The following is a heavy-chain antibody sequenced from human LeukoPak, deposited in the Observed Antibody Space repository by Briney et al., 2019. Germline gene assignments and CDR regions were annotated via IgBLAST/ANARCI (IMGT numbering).Heavy chain of an antibody. CDR3: ARDLSPLRFLEWLLYPDYYYMDV. D-gene: IGHD3-3*01. V-gene: IGHV1-18*01. J-gene: IGHJ6*03. CDR2: ISAYNGNT. CDR1: GYTFTGYG. Sequence: GASVKVSCKASGYTFTGYGISWVRQAPGQGLEWMGWISAYNGNTNYAQKLQGRVTMTTDTSTSTAYMELRSLRSDDTAVYYCARDLSPLRFLEWLLYPDYYYMDVWGKGTTVTVSS.